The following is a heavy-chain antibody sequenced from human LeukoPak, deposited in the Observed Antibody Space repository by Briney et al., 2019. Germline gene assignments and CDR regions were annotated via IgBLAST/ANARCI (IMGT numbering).Heavy chain of an antibody. CDR3: AADYDYVWGSYRSPY. CDR2: IVVGSGNT. V-gene: IGHV1-58*02. J-gene: IGHJ4*02. Sequence: GTSVKVSCKASGFTFTSSAMQWVRQARGQRLEWIGWIVVGSGNTNYAQKFQERVTITRDMSTSTAYMELSSLRSEDTAVYYYAADYDYVWGSYRSPYWGQGTLVTVSS. CDR1: GFTFTSSA. D-gene: IGHD3-16*02.